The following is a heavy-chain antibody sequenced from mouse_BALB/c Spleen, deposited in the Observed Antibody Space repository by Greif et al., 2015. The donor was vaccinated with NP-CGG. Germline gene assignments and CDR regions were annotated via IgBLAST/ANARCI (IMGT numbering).Heavy chain of an antibody. CDR2: ISYSGST. CDR3: ARWFAY. CDR1: GYSITSDYA. J-gene: IGHJ3*01. V-gene: IGHV3-2*02. Sequence: VQLKQSGPGLVKPSQSLSLTCTVTGYSITSDYAWNWIRQFPRNKLEWMGYISYSGSTSYNPSLKSRISITRDTSKNQFFLQLNSVTTEDTATYYCARWFAYWGQGTLVTVSA.